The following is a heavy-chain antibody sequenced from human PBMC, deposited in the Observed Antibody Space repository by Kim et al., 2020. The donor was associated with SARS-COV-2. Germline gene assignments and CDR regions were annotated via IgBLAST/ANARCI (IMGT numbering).Heavy chain of an antibody. CDR3: ARGGSPQSSGYSYTDY. Sequence: SLKSRVTISVDTSKNQFSLKLSSVTAADTAVYYCARGGSPQSSGYSYTDYWGQGTLVTVSS. D-gene: IGHD3-22*01. V-gene: IGHV4-34*01. J-gene: IGHJ4*02.